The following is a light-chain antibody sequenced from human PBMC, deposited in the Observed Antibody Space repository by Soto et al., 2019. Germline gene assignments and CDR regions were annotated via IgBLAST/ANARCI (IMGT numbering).Light chain of an antibody. CDR3: SSYTSSSTPCV. CDR1: SSDVGGYNY. CDR2: EVS. V-gene: IGLV2-14*01. J-gene: IGLJ1*01. Sequence: QSVLTQPASVSGSPGQSITISCTGTSSDVGGYNYVSWYQQHPGKAPKLMIYEVSNRPSGVSNRFSGSKSGNTASLTISGLQAEYEADYYCSSYTSSSTPCVFGTGTKVTVL.